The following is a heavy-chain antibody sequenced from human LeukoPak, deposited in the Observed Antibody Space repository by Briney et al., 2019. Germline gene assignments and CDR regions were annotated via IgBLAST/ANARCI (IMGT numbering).Heavy chain of an antibody. CDR3: ATENSSGWYKGNYYFDY. CDR1: GYTFTGYH. J-gene: IGHJ4*02. CDR2: IIPIFGTA. V-gene: IGHV1-69*13. Sequence: SVKVSCKASGYTFTGYHMHWVRQAPGQGLEWMGGIIPIFGTANYAQKFQGRATITADESTSTAYMELSSLRSEDTAVYYCATENSSGWYKGNYYFDYWGQGTLVTVSS. D-gene: IGHD6-19*01.